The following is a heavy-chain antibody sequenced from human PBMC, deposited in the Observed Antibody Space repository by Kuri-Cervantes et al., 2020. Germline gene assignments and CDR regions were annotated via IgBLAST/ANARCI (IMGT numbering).Heavy chain of an antibody. J-gene: IGHJ6*03. CDR3: ARVPITIFGVVIIPYYYYYMDV. CDR2: ISYDGSNK. V-gene: IGHV3-30-3*01. Sequence: GESLKISCAASGFTFSSYAMHWVRQAPGKGLEWVAVISYDGSNKYYADSVKGRFTISRDNSKNTLYLQMNSLRAEDTAVYYCARVPITIFGVVIIPYYYYYMDVWGKGTTVTVSS. D-gene: IGHD3-3*01. CDR1: GFTFSSYA.